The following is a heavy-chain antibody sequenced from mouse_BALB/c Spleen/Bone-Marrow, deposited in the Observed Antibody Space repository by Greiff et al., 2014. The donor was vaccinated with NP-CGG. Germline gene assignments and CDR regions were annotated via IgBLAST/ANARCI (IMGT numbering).Heavy chain of an antibody. CDR3: ARCYYGYAMDY. CDR2: IWSDGST. D-gene: IGHD1-1*01. J-gene: IGHJ4*01. V-gene: IGHV2-6-1*01. Sequence: VKLVESGPGLVSPSQSLSITCTISGFSLTSYGVHWVRQPPGKGLEWLVVIWSDGSTTYNSALKSRLSISKDNSKSQVFLKMSSLQTDDTAMYYCARCYYGYAMDYWGQGTSVTVSS. CDR1: GFSLTSYG.